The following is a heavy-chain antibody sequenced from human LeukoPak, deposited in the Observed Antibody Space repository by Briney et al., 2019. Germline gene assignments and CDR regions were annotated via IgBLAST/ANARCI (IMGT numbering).Heavy chain of an antibody. CDR2: IYSGGST. V-gene: IGHV3-53*01. CDR1: GFTVSSNY. Sequence: GGSLRLSCAASGFTVSSNYMSWVRQAPGKGLEWVAVIYSGGSTYSADAVKGRFTISRDNSKNTLYLQMNSLRAEDTAVYYCARDRGRVTSDWGQGTLVTVSS. CDR3: ARDRGRVTSD. J-gene: IGHJ4*02. D-gene: IGHD4-11*01.